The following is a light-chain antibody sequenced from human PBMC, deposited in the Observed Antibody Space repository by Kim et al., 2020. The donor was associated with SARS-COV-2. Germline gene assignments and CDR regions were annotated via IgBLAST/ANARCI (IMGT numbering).Light chain of an antibody. V-gene: IGLV1-51*01. CDR1: SSNIGNNY. CDR3: GTWDSRLRVGV. Sequence: GRTVTISCSGSSSNIGNNYVAWYQQLPPAAPKLLIYDNDQRPSGIPDRFTGSRSGTTATLAISGLQTGDEADYYCGTWDSRLRVGVFGGGTQLTVL. CDR2: DND. J-gene: IGLJ3*02.